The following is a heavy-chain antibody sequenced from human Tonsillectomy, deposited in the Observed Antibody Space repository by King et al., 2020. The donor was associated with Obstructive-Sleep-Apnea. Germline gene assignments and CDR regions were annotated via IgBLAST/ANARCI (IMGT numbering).Heavy chain of an antibody. D-gene: IGHD6-13*01. Sequence: QLQESGPGLVKPSETLSLTCTVSGGSISSYYWSWSRQPPGQGLEWVGDIYYSGSTNYNPSLKRRDTISVDTSKNQFSLKLSSVTAADTAVYYCARDSSSFPFDYWGQGTLVTVSS. CDR2: IYYSGST. J-gene: IGHJ4*02. V-gene: IGHV4-59*01. CDR3: ARDSSSFPFDY. CDR1: GGSISSYY.